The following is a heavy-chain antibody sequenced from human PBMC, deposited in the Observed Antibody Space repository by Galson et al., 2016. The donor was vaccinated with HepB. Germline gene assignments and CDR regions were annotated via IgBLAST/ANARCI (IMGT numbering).Heavy chain of an antibody. CDR1: GFTFRSYD. CDR3: AKDHSPQGGFGDFFHHYYGMDV. Sequence: SLRLSCAASGFTFRSYDMHWVRQAPGKGLDWVAVISSEGSNQYYTDSVKGRFTISRDNSKNTVHLQIDSLRGDDTAVYYCAKDHSPQGGFGDFFHHYYGMDVWGQGTTVSVS. D-gene: IGHD3-10*01. CDR2: ISSEGSNQ. V-gene: IGHV3-30*18. J-gene: IGHJ6*02.